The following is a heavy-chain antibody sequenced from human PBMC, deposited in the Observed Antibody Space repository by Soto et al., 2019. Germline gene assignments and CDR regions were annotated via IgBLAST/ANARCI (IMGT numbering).Heavy chain of an antibody. CDR1: GYTFTSYG. CDR2: ISAYNGNT. CDR3: AREWNSGSYYI. Sequence: XSVKVSFKASGYTFTSYGISLVRQAPGQGLEWMGWISAYNGNTNYAQKLQGRVTMTTDTSTSTAYMELRSLRSDDTAVYYRAREWNSGSYYIWGQGTMVTVSS. J-gene: IGHJ3*02. V-gene: IGHV1-18*01. D-gene: IGHD1-26*01.